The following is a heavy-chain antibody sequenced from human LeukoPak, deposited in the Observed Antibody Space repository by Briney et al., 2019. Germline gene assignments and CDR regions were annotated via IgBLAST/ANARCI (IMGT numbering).Heavy chain of an antibody. D-gene: IGHD3-3*01. Sequence: SQTLSLTCTVSGGSISTGSYFWRWIRQPAGKGLEWIGHIYTTGSTNYNPSLKSRVTISLDTSKNQFSLRLSSVTAADTAVYYCARDATIFGVGLLDYWGQGTLVTVSS. CDR1: GGSISTGSYF. CDR2: IYTTGST. J-gene: IGHJ4*02. CDR3: ARDATIFGVGLLDY. V-gene: IGHV4-61*09.